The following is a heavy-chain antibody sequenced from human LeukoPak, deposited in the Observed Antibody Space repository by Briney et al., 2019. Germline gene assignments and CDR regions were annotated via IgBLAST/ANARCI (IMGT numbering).Heavy chain of an antibody. CDR2: IYSSGST. V-gene: IGHV4-4*02. CDR3: ARDYYGSGSYSDY. Sequence: PGGSLRLSCAASGFTFSNYWMSWIRQPPGKGLEWIGSIYSSGSTYSNPSLKSRVTISLDRSKNQFSLKLTYVTAADTAVYYCARDYYGSGSYSDYWGQGTLVTVSS. J-gene: IGHJ4*02. CDR1: GFTFSNYW. D-gene: IGHD3-10*01.